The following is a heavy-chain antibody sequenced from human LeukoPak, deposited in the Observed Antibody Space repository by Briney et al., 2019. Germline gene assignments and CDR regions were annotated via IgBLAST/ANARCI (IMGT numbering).Heavy chain of an antibody. CDR3: ARAVVVVAATLNY. D-gene: IGHD2-15*01. V-gene: IGHV3-30*04. CDR2: ISYDGSNK. J-gene: IGHJ4*02. CDR1: GFTFSSYA. Sequence: GRSLRLSCAASGFTFSSYAMHWVCQAPGKGLEWVAVISYDGSNKYYADSVKGRFTISRDNSKNTLYLQMNSLRAEDTAVYYCARAVVVVAATLNYWGQGTLVTVSS.